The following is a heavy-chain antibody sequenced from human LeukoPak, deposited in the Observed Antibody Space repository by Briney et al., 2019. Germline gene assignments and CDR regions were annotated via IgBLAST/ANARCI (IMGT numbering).Heavy chain of an antibody. D-gene: IGHD4-23*01. J-gene: IGHJ4*02. CDR1: GFTFSTYG. Sequence: GRSLRLSCAASGFTFSTYGMHWVRQAPGKGLEWVSDIWYDGKTKFYADSVKGRFTISRDNSKKTLYLQTNSLRAEDTAVYYCAREEGDDGTSGINYWGQGTLVIVSS. CDR2: IWYDGKTK. CDR3: AREEGDDGTSGINY. V-gene: IGHV3-33*01.